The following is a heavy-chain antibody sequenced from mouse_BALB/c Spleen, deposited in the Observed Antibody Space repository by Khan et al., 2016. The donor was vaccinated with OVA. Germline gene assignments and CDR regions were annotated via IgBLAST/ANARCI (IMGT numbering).Heavy chain of an antibody. CDR2: IWSDGST. CDR1: GFSLTNYG. V-gene: IGHV2-6-1*01. Sequence: QVELVQSGPGLAAPSQSLSITCTISGFSLTNYGVHWVRQPPGKGLEWLVVIWSDGSTTYNSALKSSLTITKDHSQSQVFLKMNSLQTDDTAIYFCARQPYYHYNIMDYWGQGTSVTVSS. CDR3: ARQPYYHYNIMDY. J-gene: IGHJ4*01. D-gene: IGHD2-10*01.